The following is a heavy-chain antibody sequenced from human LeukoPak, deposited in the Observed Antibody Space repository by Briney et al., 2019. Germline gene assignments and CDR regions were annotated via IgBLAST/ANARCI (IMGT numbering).Heavy chain of an antibody. D-gene: IGHD5-18*01. CDR1: GGSISSYY. Sequence: ETSETLSLTCTVSGGSISSYYWGWIRQPPGKGLEWIGSIYYSGSTYYNPSLKSRVTISVDTSKNQFSLKLSSVTAADTAVYYCARLFGYSYGYDYYGMDVWGQGTTVTVSS. CDR2: IYYSGST. CDR3: ARLFGYSYGYDYYGMDV. J-gene: IGHJ6*02. V-gene: IGHV4-39*07.